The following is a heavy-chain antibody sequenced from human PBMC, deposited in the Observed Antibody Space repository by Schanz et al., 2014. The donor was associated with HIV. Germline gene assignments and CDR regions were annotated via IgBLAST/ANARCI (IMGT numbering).Heavy chain of an antibody. CDR2: IWYDGSEK. D-gene: IGHD3-10*01. CDR3: AKDRLYPSGTYPYGMDV. V-gene: IGHV3-33*06. Sequence: QVQLVESGGGVVQPGRSLRLSCVASGFTFRSYGMHWVRQAPGKGLEWVAVIWYDGSEKYYADSEKGRFSISRDNSKNTLYLQMNSLRGEDTGVYYCAKDRLYPSGTYPYGMDVWGQGTTVTVSS. CDR1: GFTFRSYG. J-gene: IGHJ6*02.